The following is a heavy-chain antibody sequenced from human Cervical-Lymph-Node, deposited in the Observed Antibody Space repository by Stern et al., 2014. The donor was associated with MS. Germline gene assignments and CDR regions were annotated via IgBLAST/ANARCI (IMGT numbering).Heavy chain of an antibody. CDR3: ARIPLDCRGGDCPDALTFDY. CDR2: MFHSGYT. CDR1: GVSSNNYY. Sequence: QVQLQESGPGLVKPSETLSLTCTVSGVSSNNYYWSWIRQPPGKGLEWIGYMFHSGYTKYNPSLQSRVPIAVDTSKNQFSLRLDSLTAADTAVYFCARIPLDCRGGDCPDALTFDYWGQGILVTVSS. J-gene: IGHJ4*02. V-gene: IGHV4-59*12. D-gene: IGHD2-21*02.